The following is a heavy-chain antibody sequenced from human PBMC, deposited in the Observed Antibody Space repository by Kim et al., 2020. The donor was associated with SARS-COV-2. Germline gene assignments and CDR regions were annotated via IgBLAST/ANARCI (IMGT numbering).Heavy chain of an antibody. D-gene: IGHD3-10*01. J-gene: IGHJ4*02. Sequence: SETLSLTCTVSGGSISSSPYYWGWIRQPPGKGLEWIGSISYTKFTFYNPSLESRVTISVDTPKNQFSLKLYSVTATDTAVYYCARPGFASGSYSFDSWGQGTRVTVPS. CDR2: ISYTKFT. CDR1: GGSISSSPYY. V-gene: IGHV4-39*01. CDR3: ARPGFASGSYSFDS.